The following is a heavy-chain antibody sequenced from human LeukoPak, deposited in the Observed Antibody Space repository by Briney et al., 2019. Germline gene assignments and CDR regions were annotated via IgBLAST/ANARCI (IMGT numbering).Heavy chain of an antibody. CDR1: GDSVSSNSAS. CDR3: ARDGGHGYSFDY. J-gene: IGHJ4*02. V-gene: IGHV6-1*01. Sequence: SQTLSLTCAISGDSVSSNSASWNWIRQSPSRGLKWLGRTYYRSNWYNDYAVSVKSRITINPDTSKNQFSLHLNSVTPEDTAVYYCARDGGHGYSFDYWGQGTLVTVSS. D-gene: IGHD2-15*01. CDR2: TYYRSNWYN.